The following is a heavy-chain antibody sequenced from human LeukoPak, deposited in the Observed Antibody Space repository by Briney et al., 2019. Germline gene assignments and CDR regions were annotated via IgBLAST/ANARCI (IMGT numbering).Heavy chain of an antibody. V-gene: IGHV4-30-2*01. J-gene: IGHJ4*02. CDR2: IYHSGST. CDR3: AREDGSGSYGY. Sequence: PSETLSLTCAVSGGSISSGGYSWSWIRQPPGKGLEWIGYIYHSGSTYYNPSLKSRVTISVDRSKNQFSPKLSSVTAADTAVYYCAREDGSGSYGYWGQGTLVTVSS. CDR1: GGSISSGGYS. D-gene: IGHD3-10*01.